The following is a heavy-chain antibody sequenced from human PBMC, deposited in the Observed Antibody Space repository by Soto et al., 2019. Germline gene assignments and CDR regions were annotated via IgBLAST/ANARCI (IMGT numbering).Heavy chain of an antibody. CDR1: GFSFSSYW. D-gene: IGHD5-12*01. V-gene: IGHV3-7*05. CDR2: INQDASNK. CDR3: ARVGYNDYENDY. J-gene: IGHJ4*02. Sequence: EVQLVESGGGLVQPGGSLRLSCAASGFSFSSYWMTWVRQAPGKGLEWVANINQDASNKNYMDSVKGRRTISRDNAKNSVYLQMNSLRVEDTAVYYCARVGYNDYENDYWGQGTLVTVSS.